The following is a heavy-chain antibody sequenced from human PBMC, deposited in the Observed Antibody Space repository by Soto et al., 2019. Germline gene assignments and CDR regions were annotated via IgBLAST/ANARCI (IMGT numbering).Heavy chain of an antibody. D-gene: IGHD2-15*01. J-gene: IGHJ4*02. Sequence: GGSLRLSCAASGFTFSNYAMSWVRQAPGKGLEWVSGIIGSGSATYYADSVRGRFTISRDNSKNTLYVQMKSLRAEDTAVYYCAKAHCSGGSCAYFFDYWGQGTLVTVSS. CDR1: GFTFSNYA. CDR3: AKAHCSGGSCAYFFDY. V-gene: IGHV3-23*01. CDR2: IIGSGSAT.